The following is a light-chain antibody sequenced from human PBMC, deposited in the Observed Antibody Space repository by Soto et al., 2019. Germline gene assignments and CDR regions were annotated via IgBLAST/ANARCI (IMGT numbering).Light chain of an antibody. CDR3: QQLNSYPQT. V-gene: IGKV1-17*03. CDR2: SAS. Sequence: DIHMTQSPSAISASVGYMFIITCRSSQAIRNYLDWFQKKQGKAPKLLVYSASTLQSGVPSRFRGSGYGPDLTITISSMKNEDSETYFCQQLNSYPQTFGHGTRLEIK. CDR1: QAIRNY. J-gene: IGKJ5*01.